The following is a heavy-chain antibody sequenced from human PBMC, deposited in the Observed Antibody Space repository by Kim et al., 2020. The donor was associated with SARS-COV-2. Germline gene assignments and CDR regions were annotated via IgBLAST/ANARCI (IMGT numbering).Heavy chain of an antibody. J-gene: IGHJ4*02. CDR3: AGGDYGSIDY. V-gene: IGHV3-30-3*01. Sequence: GGSLRLSCAASGFTFSSYAMHWVRQAPGKGLEWVEVISYDGSNKYYADSVKGRFTISRDNSKNTLYLQMNSLRAEDTAVYYCAGGDYGSIDYWGQGTLVTVSS. CDR1: GFTFSSYA. D-gene: IGHD3-10*01. CDR2: ISYDGSNK.